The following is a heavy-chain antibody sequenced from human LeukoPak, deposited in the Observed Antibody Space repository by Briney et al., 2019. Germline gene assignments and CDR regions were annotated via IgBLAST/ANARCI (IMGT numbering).Heavy chain of an antibody. V-gene: IGHV3-30-3*01. CDR3: ARETGSAVGSTDFDY. Sequence: GRSLRHSCAASGFTFSSYAIHWVRQAPGKGLEWVAVISYDGSNKYYADSVKGRFTISRDNSKNTLYLQMNSLRAEDTAVYYCARETGSAVGSTDFDYWGQGTLVTVSS. CDR2: ISYDGSNK. D-gene: IGHD4-17*01. CDR1: GFTFSSYA. J-gene: IGHJ4*02.